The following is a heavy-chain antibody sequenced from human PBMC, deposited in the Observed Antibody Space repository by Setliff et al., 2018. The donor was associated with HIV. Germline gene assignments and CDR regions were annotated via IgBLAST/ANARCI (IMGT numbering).Heavy chain of an antibody. D-gene: IGHD3-10*01. CDR3: ARVRRGKAIITTGGMDV. CDR1: GGTFSSYA. J-gene: IGHJ6*02. V-gene: IGHV1-69*10. Sequence: ASVKVSCKASGGTFSSYAISWVRQAPGQGLEWMGGIIPILGIANYAQKFQGRVTITADKSTSTAYMVLSSLKSDDTAMYFCARVRRGKAIITTGGMDVWGQGTTVTVSS. CDR2: IIPILGIA.